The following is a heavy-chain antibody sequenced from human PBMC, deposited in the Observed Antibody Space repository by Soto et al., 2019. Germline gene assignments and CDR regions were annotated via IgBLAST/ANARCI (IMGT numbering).Heavy chain of an antibody. Sequence: EVQLVESGGGLVKPGGSLRLSCAASGFTFSNAWMNWVRQAPGKGLEWVGRIKSKTDGGTTDYAAPVKGSFTISRDDSKNTLYLQMNSLKTEDTAVYYCTTDNYDFWSGYYQGPFVDYWGQGTLVTVSS. CDR3: TTDNYDFWSGYYQGPFVDY. V-gene: IGHV3-15*07. J-gene: IGHJ4*02. CDR1: GFTFSNAW. D-gene: IGHD3-3*01. CDR2: IKSKTDGGTT.